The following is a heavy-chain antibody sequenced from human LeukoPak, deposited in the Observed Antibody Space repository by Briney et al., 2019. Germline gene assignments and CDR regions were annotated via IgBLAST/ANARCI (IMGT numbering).Heavy chain of an antibody. CDR2: ISSSSSYI. V-gene: IGHV3-21*01. CDR3: ARVRGGQWLAYYYGMDV. J-gene: IGHJ6*02. CDR1: GFTFSSYS. D-gene: IGHD6-19*01. Sequence: GGSLRLSCAASGFTFSSYSMNWVRQAPGKGLEWVSSISSSSSYIYYADSVKGRFTISRDNAKNSLYLQMNSLRAEDTAVYYCARVRGGQWLAYYYGMDVWGQGTTVTVSS.